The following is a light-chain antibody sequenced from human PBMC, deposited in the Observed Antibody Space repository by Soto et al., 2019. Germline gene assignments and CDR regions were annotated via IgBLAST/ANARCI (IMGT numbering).Light chain of an antibody. CDR2: EVS. J-gene: IGLJ1*01. CDR1: SSDVGGYNY. Sequence: QTVLTQPASLSGSPGQSITISCTGASSDVGGYNYVSWYQQHPGKAPKLMIYEVSKRPSGVSNRSSGSKSGTAASLTISGLQTEDEADYFCFSFTTDWTHVFGTGTKVTVL. V-gene: IGLV2-14*01. CDR3: FSFTTDWTHV.